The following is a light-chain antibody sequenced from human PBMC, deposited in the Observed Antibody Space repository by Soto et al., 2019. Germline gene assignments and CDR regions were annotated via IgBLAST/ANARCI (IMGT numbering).Light chain of an antibody. V-gene: IGKV1-9*01. J-gene: IGKJ1*01. Sequence: DIQLTQSPSFLSASVGDRVTITCRASQGIRNYLAWYQQKPGRAPKLLIYIASTLQSGVPSRFSGSGSGTEFTLTISSLQPDDFATYYCQQYNSYSPWTFGQGTKVDIK. CDR1: QGIRNY. CDR3: QQYNSYSPWT. CDR2: IAS.